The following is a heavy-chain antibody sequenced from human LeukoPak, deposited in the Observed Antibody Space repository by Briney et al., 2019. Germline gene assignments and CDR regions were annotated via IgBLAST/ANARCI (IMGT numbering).Heavy chain of an antibody. J-gene: IGHJ3*02. V-gene: IGHV3-74*01. CDR3: AKGPNYDILTGWRKTYNGFDI. Sequence: GGSLRLSCAASGFTFSSYWMHWVRQAPGKGLVWVSRINSDGGSTSYADSVKGRFTISRDNSKNTLYLQMNSLRPEDTAVYYCAKGPNYDILTGWRKTYNGFDIWGQGTMVTVSS. D-gene: IGHD3-9*01. CDR1: GFTFSSYW. CDR2: INSDGGST.